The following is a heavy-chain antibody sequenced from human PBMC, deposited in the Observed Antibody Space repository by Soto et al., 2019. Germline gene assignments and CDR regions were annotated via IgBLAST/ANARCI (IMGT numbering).Heavy chain of an antibody. CDR3: ARHGEGLLWFGASPSNWGFGR. D-gene: IGHD3-10*01. J-gene: IGHJ5*02. Sequence: SETLSLTCTVCGGSISSSSYYWGWIRQPPGKGLERIGSIYYSGSTYYNPSLKSRGTISVDTCKNQFSLRLSSVTDADTAVYYCARHGEGLLWFGASPSNWGFGRWGKGNMVTVSS. CDR1: GGSISSSSYY. CDR2: IYYSGST. V-gene: IGHV4-39*01.